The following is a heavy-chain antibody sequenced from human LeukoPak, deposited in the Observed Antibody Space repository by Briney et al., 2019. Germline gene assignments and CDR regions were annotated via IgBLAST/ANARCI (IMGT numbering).Heavy chain of an antibody. CDR2: INHSGST. D-gene: IGHD3-22*01. CDR3: ARRRSGYYPLYFDY. J-gene: IGHJ4*02. CDR1: GGSFSDYY. V-gene: IGHV4-34*01. Sequence: SETLSLTCAVYGGSFSDYYWSWIRQPPGKGLEWIGEINHSGSTNYNPSLNSRVTISVDTSKNQFPLKLSSVTAADTAVYYCARRRSGYYPLYFDYWGQGTLVTVSS.